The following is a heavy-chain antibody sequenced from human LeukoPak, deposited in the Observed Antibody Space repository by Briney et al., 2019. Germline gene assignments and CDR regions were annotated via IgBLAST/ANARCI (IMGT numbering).Heavy chain of an antibody. CDR2: TTGSGGST. Sequence: PGGSLRLSCVASGFTFSSCAMSWVRQAPGKGLEWVSSTTGSGGSTYHADSVKGRFTISRDNSKNTLYLQMDSLRADDTAVYYCAKSQNQWLFSYFDFWGQGTLVTVSS. CDR1: GFTFSSCA. CDR3: AKSQNQWLFSYFDF. V-gene: IGHV3-23*01. J-gene: IGHJ4*02. D-gene: IGHD6-19*01.